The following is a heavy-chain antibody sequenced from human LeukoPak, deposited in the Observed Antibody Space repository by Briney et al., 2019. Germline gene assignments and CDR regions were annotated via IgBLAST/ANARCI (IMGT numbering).Heavy chain of an antibody. J-gene: IGHJ6*03. CDR1: GFTFSSYS. CDR3: ARALGSSGNYWSYYYYMDV. CDR2: ISSGSSTI. V-gene: IGHV3-48*01. D-gene: IGHD3-22*01. Sequence: GGSLRLSCAASGFTFSSYSMNWVRQAPGKGLEWVSYISSGSSTIYYADSVKGRFTISRDNAKNSLYQQMNSLRAEDTAVYYCARALGSSGNYWSYYYYMDVWGKGTTVTVSS.